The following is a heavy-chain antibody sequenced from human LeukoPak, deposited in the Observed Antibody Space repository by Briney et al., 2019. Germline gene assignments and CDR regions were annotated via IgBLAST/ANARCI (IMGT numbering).Heavy chain of an antibody. Sequence: SQTLSLTFAISGDSVSSNSAAWNWIRQSPSRGLEWLGRTYYRSKWYNDYAVSVKSRITINPDTSKNQFSLQLNSVTPEDTAVYYCARDLWVEWELLGRFDYWGQGTLVTVSS. CDR2: TYYRSKWYN. CDR3: ARDLWVEWELLGRFDY. D-gene: IGHD1-26*01. J-gene: IGHJ4*02. CDR1: GDSVSSNSAA. V-gene: IGHV6-1*01.